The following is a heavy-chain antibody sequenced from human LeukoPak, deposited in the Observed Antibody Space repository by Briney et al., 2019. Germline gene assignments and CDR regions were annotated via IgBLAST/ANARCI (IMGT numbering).Heavy chain of an antibody. Sequence: GASVKVSCKASGYTFTSYDINWVRQATGQGLEWMGWMNPNSGNTGYAQEFQGRVTMTRNTSISTAYMELSSLRSEDTAVYYCAREAVIVVVVAATWFDYWGQGTLVTVSS. CDR2: MNPNSGNT. CDR1: GYTFTSYD. CDR3: AREAVIVVVVAATWFDY. J-gene: IGHJ4*02. D-gene: IGHD2-15*01. V-gene: IGHV1-8*01.